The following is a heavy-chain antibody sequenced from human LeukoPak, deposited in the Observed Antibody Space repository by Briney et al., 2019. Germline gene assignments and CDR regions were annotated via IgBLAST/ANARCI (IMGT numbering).Heavy chain of an antibody. J-gene: IGHJ4*02. CDR3: ASARRYFDWLLYSGVDY. D-gene: IGHD3-9*01. CDR2: ITGSGAFT. V-gene: IGHV3-23*01. Sequence: GGSLRLSCAASGFTFIKYSMTWVRQAPGKGLEWVSAITGSGAFTDYADSVKGRFTISRDNSKNTLYLQMNSLRAEDTAVYYCASARRYFDWLLYSGVDYWGQGTLVTVSS. CDR1: GFTFIKYS.